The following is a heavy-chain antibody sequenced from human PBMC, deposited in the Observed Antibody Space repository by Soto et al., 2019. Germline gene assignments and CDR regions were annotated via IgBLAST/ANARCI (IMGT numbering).Heavy chain of an antibody. D-gene: IGHD3-9*01. J-gene: IGHJ5*02. CDR3: ARGALYYDILTGYYKDDNFDP. V-gene: IGHV3-21*01. Sequence: GGSLRLSCAASGFTFNTYSMNWVRQAPGKGLEWVSSISRTSDFIYYADSVKGRFTISRDNAKNSLYLQMNSLRAEDTAVYYCARGALYYDILTGYYKDDNFDPWGQGTLVTVSS. CDR2: ISRTSDFI. CDR1: GFTFNTYS.